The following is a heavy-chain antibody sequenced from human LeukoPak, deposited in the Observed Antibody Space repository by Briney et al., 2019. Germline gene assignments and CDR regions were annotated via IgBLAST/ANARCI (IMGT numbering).Heavy chain of an antibody. J-gene: IGHJ4*02. CDR1: GGTFSSYA. V-gene: IGHV1-69*01. CDR2: IIPIFGTA. Sequence: SVKVSCKASGGTFSSYAVSWVRQAPGQGLEWMGGIIPIFGTANYAQKFQGRVTITADESTSTAYMELSSLRSEDTAVYYCAGGGYDSSGYYGSSGYWGQGTLVTVSS. D-gene: IGHD3-22*01. CDR3: AGGGYDSSGYYGSSGY.